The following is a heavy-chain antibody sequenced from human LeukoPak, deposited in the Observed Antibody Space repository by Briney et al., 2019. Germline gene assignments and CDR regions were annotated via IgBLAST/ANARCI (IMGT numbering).Heavy chain of an antibody. J-gene: IGHJ3*02. D-gene: IGHD4-17*01. V-gene: IGHV3-23*01. CDR1: GFTFSTLA. Sequence: GGSLRLSCTASGFTFSTLAMSWVRQAPGKGLEWVSSISSRGDDTSYADSVKGRFTISRDNSKNTLYLQMNSLRAEDTAVYYCAKDRSTVTTMLHDIWGQGTMVTVSS. CDR3: AKDRSTVTTMLHDI. CDR2: ISSRGDDT.